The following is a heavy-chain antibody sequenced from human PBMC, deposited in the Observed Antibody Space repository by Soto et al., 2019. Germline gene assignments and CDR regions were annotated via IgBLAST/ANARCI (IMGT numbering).Heavy chain of an antibody. Sequence: PGGSMRLSCAASGFTFSSYAMHWVRQAPGKGLEWVAVISYDGSNKYYADSVKGRFTISRDNSKNTLYLQMNSLRDEDTAVYYCSSAAMVTGHWFDPWGQGTLVTVSS. CDR3: SSAAMVTGHWFDP. V-gene: IGHV3-30-3*01. D-gene: IGHD5-18*01. CDR2: ISYDGSNK. CDR1: GFTFSSYA. J-gene: IGHJ5*02.